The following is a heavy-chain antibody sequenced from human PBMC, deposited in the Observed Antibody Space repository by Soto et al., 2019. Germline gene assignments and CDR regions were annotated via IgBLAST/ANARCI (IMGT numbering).Heavy chain of an antibody. V-gene: IGHV4-34*01. CDR2: INHSGNT. Sequence: QVQPQQWGTGLLKPSETLSLTCAVYGGSFSTYYWNWIRQPPGKGLEWIGEINHSGNTQYNPSLKRRVTMSLDTSKNPFSLKLTSVTAADTACYYCFGWLGSNWLDPWGQGTLVTVSS. J-gene: IGHJ5*02. CDR3: FGWLGSNWLDP. D-gene: IGHD3-22*01. CDR1: GGSFSTYY.